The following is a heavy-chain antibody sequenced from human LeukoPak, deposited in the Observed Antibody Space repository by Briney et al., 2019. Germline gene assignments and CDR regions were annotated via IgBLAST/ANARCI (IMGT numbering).Heavy chain of an antibody. J-gene: IGHJ6*02. CDR3: VSSSYYYGMDV. CDR2: IYYSGST. Sequence: SETLSLTCTVSGGSISSYYWSWIRQPPGKGLEWIGYIYYSGSTNYNPSLKSRVTISVDTSKNQFSLKLSSVTAADTAVYYCVSSSYYYGMDVWGQGTTVTVSS. CDR1: GGSISSYY. D-gene: IGHD6-6*01. V-gene: IGHV4-59*12.